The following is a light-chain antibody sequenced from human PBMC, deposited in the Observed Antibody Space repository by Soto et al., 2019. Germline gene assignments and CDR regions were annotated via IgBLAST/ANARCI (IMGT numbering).Light chain of an antibody. Sequence: EIVLTQSPATLSLSPGERATLSCRASESVSNYLAWYQQKRGQAPRVLIYDASNRAPGIPARFSGSGSGTDFTLTISSLEPEDFAVYYCQPRSNWPITFGQGTRLEIK. J-gene: IGKJ5*01. CDR3: QPRSNWPIT. CDR1: ESVSNY. CDR2: DAS. V-gene: IGKV3-11*01.